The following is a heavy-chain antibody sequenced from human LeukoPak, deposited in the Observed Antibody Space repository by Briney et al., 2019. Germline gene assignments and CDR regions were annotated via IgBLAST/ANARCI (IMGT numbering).Heavy chain of an antibody. CDR3: ARDDYRGVTNFDP. CDR2: ISYTGST. Sequence: SETLSLTCTVSGGSISPYFWSWFRQPPGKGLEWIGYISYTGSTIYSPSLKSRVTISVDTSKNQFSLQLTSVIAADTAVYYCARDDYRGVTNFDPWGQGTLVTVSS. V-gene: IGHV4-59*01. CDR1: GGSISPYF. J-gene: IGHJ5*02. D-gene: IGHD3-10*01.